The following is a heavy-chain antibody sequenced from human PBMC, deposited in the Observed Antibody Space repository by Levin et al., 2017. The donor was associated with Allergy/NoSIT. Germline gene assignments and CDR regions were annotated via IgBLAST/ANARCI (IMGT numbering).Heavy chain of an antibody. Sequence: SETLSLTCAVYGGSFSGYYWSWIRQPPGKGLEWIGEINHSGSTNYNPSLKSRVTISVDTSKNQFSLKLSSVTAADTAVYYCARGRDYYDSSGWGNWFDPWGQGTLVTVSS. J-gene: IGHJ5*02. D-gene: IGHD3-22*01. CDR3: ARGRDYYDSSGWGNWFDP. V-gene: IGHV4-34*01. CDR2: INHSGST. CDR1: GGSFSGYY.